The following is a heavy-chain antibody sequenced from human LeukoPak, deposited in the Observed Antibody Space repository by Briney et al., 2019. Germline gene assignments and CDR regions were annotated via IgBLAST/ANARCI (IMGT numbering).Heavy chain of an antibody. V-gene: IGHV1-3*01. CDR3: ARIHSLSYYYGMDV. CDR2: FNAGNGNA. CDR1: GYTFTHYA. J-gene: IGHJ6*04. D-gene: IGHD5/OR15-5a*01. Sequence: GASVTVSFKASGYTFTHYAMQWVRQAPGQRAGGIGCFNAGNGNAKYSQQFQGRVNNTRDTSASIAYMELSSLGSEDTAVYCCARIHSLSYYYGMDVWGKGTTVTVSS.